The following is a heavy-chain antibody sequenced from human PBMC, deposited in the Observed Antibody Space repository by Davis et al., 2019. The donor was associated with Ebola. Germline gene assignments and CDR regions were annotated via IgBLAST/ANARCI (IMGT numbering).Heavy chain of an antibody. V-gene: IGHV3-23*01. CDR3: AKDTSNIWFDI. Sequence: PGGSLRLSCAASGFIFNNCGMHWVRQAPGKGLEWVSTFGTSGDTYYADSVKGRFTMSRDNSKNTLYLQMNGLRVDDTAIYYCAKDTSNIWFDIWGQGTMVTVSS. CDR1: GFIFNNCG. CDR2: FGTSGDT. J-gene: IGHJ3*02. D-gene: IGHD1-26*01.